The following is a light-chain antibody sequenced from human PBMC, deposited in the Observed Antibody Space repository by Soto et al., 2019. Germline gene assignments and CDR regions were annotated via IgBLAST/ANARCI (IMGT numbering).Light chain of an antibody. CDR1: SSDVGGYNY. V-gene: IGLV2-8*01. CDR2: DVS. Sequence: ALTQPPSASGSPGQSVTISCTGTSSDVGGYNYVSWYQQHPGKAPKVIIYDVSKRPSGVPDRFSGSKSGNTASLTVSGLQAEDEADYYCGSHAGSSAVFGGGTKVTVL. J-gene: IGLJ2*01. CDR3: GSHAGSSAV.